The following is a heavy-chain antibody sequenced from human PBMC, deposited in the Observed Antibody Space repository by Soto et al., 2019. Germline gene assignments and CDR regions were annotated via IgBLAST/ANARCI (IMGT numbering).Heavy chain of an antibody. CDR1: GFTFSDYY. J-gene: IGHJ5*02. D-gene: IGHD6-13*01. Sequence: PGGSLRLSCAASGFTFSDYYMSWIRQAPGKGLEWVSYISSSGSTIYYTDSVKGRFTISRDNAKNSLYLQMNSLRAEDTAVYYCAREQQLEGHWFDPWGQGTLVTVSS. V-gene: IGHV3-11*01. CDR2: ISSSGSTI. CDR3: AREQQLEGHWFDP.